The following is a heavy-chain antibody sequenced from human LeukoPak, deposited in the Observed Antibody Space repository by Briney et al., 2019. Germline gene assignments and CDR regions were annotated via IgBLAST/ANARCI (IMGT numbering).Heavy chain of an antibody. D-gene: IGHD2-15*01. CDR3: AKDRRVVVAAPHFDY. CDR2: ISSSSSYI. J-gene: IGHJ4*02. V-gene: IGHV3-21*01. CDR1: GFTFSSYS. Sequence: PGGSLRLSCAASGFTFSSYSMNWVRQAPGKGLEWVSSISSSSSYIYYADSVKGRFTISRDNAKNSLYLQMNSLRAEDTAVYYCAKDRRVVVAAPHFDYWGQGTLVTVSS.